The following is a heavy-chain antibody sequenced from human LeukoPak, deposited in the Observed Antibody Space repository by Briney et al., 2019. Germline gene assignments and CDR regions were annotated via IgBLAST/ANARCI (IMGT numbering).Heavy chain of an antibody. CDR2: ISSSSSYI. D-gene: IGHD3-10*01. V-gene: IGHV3-21*01. J-gene: IGHJ4*02. CDR3: ARGAMVRGVTHDY. Sequence: GGSLRLSCAASGFTFSSYSMNWARQAPGKGLEWVSSISSSSSYIYYADSVNGRFTISRDNAKNSLYLQMNSLRAEDTAVYYCARGAMVRGVTHDYWGQGTLVTVSS. CDR1: GFTFSSYS.